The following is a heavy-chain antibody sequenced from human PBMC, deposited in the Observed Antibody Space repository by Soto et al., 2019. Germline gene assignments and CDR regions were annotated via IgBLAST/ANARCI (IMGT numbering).Heavy chain of an antibody. CDR2: INHSGST. Sequence: QVQLQQWGAGLLKPSETLSLTYAVYGGSFSGYYWSWIRQPPGKGLEWIGEINHSGSTNYNPSLKSRVTISVDTSKNQFSLKLSSVTAADTAVYYCAREGGGGSFDYWGQGTLVTVSS. CDR1: GGSFSGYY. V-gene: IGHV4-34*01. CDR3: AREGGGGSFDY. J-gene: IGHJ4*02. D-gene: IGHD3-16*01.